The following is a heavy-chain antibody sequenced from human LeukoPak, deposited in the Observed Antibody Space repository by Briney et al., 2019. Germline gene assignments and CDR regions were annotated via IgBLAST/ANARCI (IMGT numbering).Heavy chain of an antibody. V-gene: IGHV4-39*01. CDR3: ARRLGSSSGWDFDY. J-gene: IGHJ4*02. CDR1: GGPTSSSSYY. CDR2: IYYTGST. D-gene: IGHD6-19*01. Sequence: SETLSLTCTVSGGPTSSSSYYWGWIRQPPGKGLEWIGSIYYTGSTYYNPSLKGRVTISVDTSKNQFSLKLSSVTAADTAVYYCARRLGSSSGWDFDYWGQGTLVAVSS.